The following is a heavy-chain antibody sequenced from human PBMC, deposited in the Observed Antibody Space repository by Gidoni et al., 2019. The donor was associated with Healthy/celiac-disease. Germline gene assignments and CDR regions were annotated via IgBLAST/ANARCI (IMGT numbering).Heavy chain of an antibody. CDR2: ISWNSGSI. CDR3: AKDGALRGYYGPGSFDY. D-gene: IGHD3-10*01. J-gene: IGHJ4*02. Sequence: HWVRQAPGKGLEWVSGISWNSGSIGYADSVKGRFTISRDNAKNSLYLQMNSLRAEDTALYYCAKDGALRGYYGPGSFDYWGQGTLVTVSS. V-gene: IGHV3-9*01.